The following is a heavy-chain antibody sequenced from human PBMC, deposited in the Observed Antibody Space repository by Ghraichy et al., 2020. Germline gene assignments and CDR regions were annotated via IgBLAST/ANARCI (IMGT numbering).Heavy chain of an antibody. Sequence: ASVKVSCKASGYSFTSDDINWVRQATGQGLEWMGWMNPNSGNTGYAQKFQGRVTMTRNTSISTAYMELSSLRSEDTAVYYCARARGSSKGFDPWGQGTLVTVSS. CDR2: MNPNSGNT. CDR3: ARARGSSKGFDP. CDR1: GYSFTSDD. J-gene: IGHJ5*02. D-gene: IGHD3-16*01. V-gene: IGHV1-8*01.